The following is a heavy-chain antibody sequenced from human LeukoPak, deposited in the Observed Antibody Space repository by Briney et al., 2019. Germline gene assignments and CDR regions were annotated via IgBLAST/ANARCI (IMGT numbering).Heavy chain of an antibody. D-gene: IGHD2-15*01. CDR1: GGTFSSYA. J-gene: IGHJ3*02. V-gene: IGHV1-69*06. CDR3: AKPNNYLGYCSGGSCQDAFDI. CDR2: IIPIFGTA. Sequence: GASAKVSCKASGGTFSSYAISWVRQAPGQGLEWMGGIIPIFGTANYAQKFQGRVTITADKSTSTAYMELSSLRSEDTAVYYCAKPNNYLGYCSGGSCQDAFDIWGQGTMVTVSS.